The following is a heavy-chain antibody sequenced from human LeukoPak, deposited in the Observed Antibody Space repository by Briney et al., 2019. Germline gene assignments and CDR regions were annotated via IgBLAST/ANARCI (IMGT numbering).Heavy chain of an antibody. Sequence: NSSETLSLXCAVYGGSFSGYYWSWIRQPPGKGLEWIGEINHSGSTNYNPSPKSRVTMSLDTSKNQFSLKLSSVTAADTAVYYCAGSGKAYYWGQGTLVTVSS. CDR2: INHSGST. V-gene: IGHV4-34*01. CDR1: GGSFSGYY. J-gene: IGHJ4*02. CDR3: AGSGKAYY. D-gene: IGHD2-15*01.